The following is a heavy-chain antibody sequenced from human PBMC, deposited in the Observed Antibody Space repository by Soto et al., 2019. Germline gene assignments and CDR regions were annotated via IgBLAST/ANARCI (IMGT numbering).Heavy chain of an antibody. CDR2: VNHSGST. J-gene: IGHJ4*02. CDR1: GGSFSDYY. Sequence: SETLSLTSAVYGGSFSDYYWSWIRQPPGKGLEWIGEVNHSGSTNYTPSLKSRVTISVDTSKNQFSLKLSSVTAADTAVYYCRGAMDYFDFWGQGTPVTVSS. CDR3: RGAMDYFDF. V-gene: IGHV4-34*01. D-gene: IGHD2-2*01.